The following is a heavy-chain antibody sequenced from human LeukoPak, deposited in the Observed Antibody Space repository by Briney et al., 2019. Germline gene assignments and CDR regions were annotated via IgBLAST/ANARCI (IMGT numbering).Heavy chain of an antibody. CDR2: ISGSGSSK. J-gene: IGHJ4*02. CDR3: AKGVAVASPYYFDY. CDR1: GFTFSSYA. Sequence: GGSLRLSCAASGFTFSSYAMSWVRQAPGKGLEWVSPISGSGSSKYYADSEKGRFTSSRDNSKNTLYLQMNSLRAEDTAVYYCAKGVAVASPYYFDYWGQGTLVTVSS. V-gene: IGHV3-23*01. D-gene: IGHD6-19*01.